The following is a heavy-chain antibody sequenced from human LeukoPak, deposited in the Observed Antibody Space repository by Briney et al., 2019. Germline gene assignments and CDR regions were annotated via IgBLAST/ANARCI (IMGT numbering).Heavy chain of an antibody. D-gene: IGHD6-6*01. CDR3: ARHLGSSWSYYFDY. Sequence: SETLSLTCAVYGGSFSGYYWSWIRQPPGKGLEWIGEINHSGSTNYNPSLKSRVTISVDTSKNQFSLKLSSVTAADTAVYYCARHLGSSWSYYFDYWGQGTLVTVSS. CDR1: GGSFSGYY. V-gene: IGHV4-34*01. J-gene: IGHJ4*02. CDR2: INHSGST.